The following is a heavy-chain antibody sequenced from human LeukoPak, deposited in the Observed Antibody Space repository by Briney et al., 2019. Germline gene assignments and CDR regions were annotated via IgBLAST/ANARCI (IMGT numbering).Heavy chain of an antibody. J-gene: IGHJ4*02. Sequence: ASVKVSCKASGYTFTGYYMHWVRQAPGQGLEWMGWINPNSGGTNYAQKFQGRVTMTRDTSIRTAYMELSRLRSDDTAVYYCATDYYDSSGYYMGIDYWGQGTLVTVSS. D-gene: IGHD3-22*01. CDR2: INPNSGGT. V-gene: IGHV1-2*02. CDR1: GYTFTGYY. CDR3: ATDYYDSSGYYMGIDY.